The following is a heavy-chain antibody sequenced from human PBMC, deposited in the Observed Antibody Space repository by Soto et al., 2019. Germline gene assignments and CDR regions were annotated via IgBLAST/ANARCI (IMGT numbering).Heavy chain of an antibody. J-gene: IGHJ4*02. CDR1: SGSISSSNW. V-gene: IGHV4-4*02. CDR3: ARDPVGVPAAVH. D-gene: IGHD2-2*01. CDR2: IYHSGST. Sequence: SETLSLTCAVSSGSISSSNWWSWVRQPPGKGLEWIGEIYHSGSTNYNPSLKSRVTISVDKSKNQFSLKLSSVTAADTAVYYCARDPVGVPAAVHWGQGTLVTVSS.